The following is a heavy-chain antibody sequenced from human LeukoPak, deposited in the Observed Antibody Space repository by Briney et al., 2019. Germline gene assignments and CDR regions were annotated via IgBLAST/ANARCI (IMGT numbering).Heavy chain of an antibody. V-gene: IGHV4-34*01. CDR3: ARRYYDFWSGYYHFDY. D-gene: IGHD3-3*01. Sequence: SETLSLTCAVYGGSFSGYYWSWIRQPPGKGLEWIGEINHSGSTNYNPSLKSRVTISVDTSKNQFSLKLSSVTAADTAVYYCARRYYDFWSGYYHFDYWGQGTLVTVSS. CDR2: INHSGST. J-gene: IGHJ4*02. CDR1: GGSFSGYY.